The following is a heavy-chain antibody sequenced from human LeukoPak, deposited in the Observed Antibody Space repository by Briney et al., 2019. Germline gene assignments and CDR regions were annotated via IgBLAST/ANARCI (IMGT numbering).Heavy chain of an antibody. J-gene: IGHJ6*03. D-gene: IGHD4-17*01. CDR3: ARGGGFYGDMGYYYYYYMDV. CDR2: ISSSGSTI. CDR1: GFTFSSYE. Sequence: GGSLRLSCAASGFTFSSYEMNWVRQAPGKGLEWVSYISSSGSTIYYADSVKGRFTISRDNAKNSLYLQMNSLRAEDTALYYCARGGGFYGDMGYYYYYYMDVWGKGTTVTVSS. V-gene: IGHV3-48*03.